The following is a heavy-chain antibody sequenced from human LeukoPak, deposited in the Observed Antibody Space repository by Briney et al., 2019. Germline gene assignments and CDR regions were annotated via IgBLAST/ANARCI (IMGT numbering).Heavy chain of an antibody. Sequence: PSETLSLTCTVSVGSISSGDYYWSWIRQHPGKGLEWIGYIYYSGSTYYNPSLKSRVTISIDTSKNQFSLKLNSVTAADTAVYYCARVGWITGIPELPTFDYWGQGTLVTVSS. CDR1: VGSISSGDYY. CDR3: ARVGWITGIPELPTFDY. V-gene: IGHV4-31*03. CDR2: IYYSGST. J-gene: IGHJ4*02. D-gene: IGHD1-20*01.